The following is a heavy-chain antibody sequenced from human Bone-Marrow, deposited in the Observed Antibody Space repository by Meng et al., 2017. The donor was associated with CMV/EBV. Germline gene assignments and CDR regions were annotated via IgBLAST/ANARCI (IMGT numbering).Heavy chain of an antibody. CDR3: ARSPYCSGGSCRPHNYFDY. CDR1: GGSVSSGSYY. Sequence: GSLRLSCTASGGSVSSGSYYWSWIRQPPGKGLEWIGYIYYSGSTNYNPSLKSRVTISVDTSKNQFSLKLYSVIAADTAVYYCARSPYCSGGSCRPHNYFDYWGQGTLVTVSS. V-gene: IGHV4-61*01. CDR2: IYYSGST. J-gene: IGHJ4*02. D-gene: IGHD2-15*01.